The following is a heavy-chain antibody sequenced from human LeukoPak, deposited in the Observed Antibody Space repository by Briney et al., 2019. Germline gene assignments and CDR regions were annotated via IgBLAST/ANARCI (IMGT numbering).Heavy chain of an antibody. CDR3: VRGNYNFDY. Sequence: SQTLSLTCAISGESVSSAGASWNWIRQSPSRGLEWLGRTYYRSQWYYEYALSVKSRIIVAPDTSKNQFSLQLNSVTPEDTAVYYCVRGNYNFDYWGQGSLVTVSS. J-gene: IGHJ4*02. D-gene: IGHD5-24*01. V-gene: IGHV6-1*01. CDR2: TYYRSQWYY. CDR1: GESVSSAGAS.